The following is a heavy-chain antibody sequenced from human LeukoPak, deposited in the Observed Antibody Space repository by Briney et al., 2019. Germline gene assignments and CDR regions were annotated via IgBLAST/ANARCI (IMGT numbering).Heavy chain of an antibody. D-gene: IGHD4-17*01. V-gene: IGHV1-69*06. J-gene: IGHJ4*02. CDR2: IIPIFGTA. CDR3: ASRPYGDYGPYYFDY. CDR1: GGTFSSYA. Sequence: ASVKVSCKASGGTFSSYAISWVRQAPGQGLEWMGGIIPIFGTANYAQKFQGRVTITADKSTSTAYMELSSLRSEDTAVYYCASRPYGDYGPYYFDYWGQGTLVTVSS.